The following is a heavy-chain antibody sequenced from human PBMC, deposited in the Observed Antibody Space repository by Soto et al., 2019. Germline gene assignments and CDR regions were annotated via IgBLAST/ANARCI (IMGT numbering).Heavy chain of an antibody. J-gene: IGHJ3*02. Sequence: QVQLVESGGGLVKPGGSLRLSCAASGFTFSDYYMNWIRQAPGKGLEWVSYISSSRSYTNYADSVQGRFTISRDNAKNPLYLQMNSLRAEDTAVYYCASVRHDAFDIWGQGTMVTVSS. CDR2: ISSSRSYT. CDR1: GFTFSDYY. D-gene: IGHD3-16*01. V-gene: IGHV3-11*05. CDR3: ASVRHDAFDI.